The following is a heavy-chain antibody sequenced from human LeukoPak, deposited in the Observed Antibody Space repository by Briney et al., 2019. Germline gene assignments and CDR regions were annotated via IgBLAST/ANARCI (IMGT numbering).Heavy chain of an antibody. J-gene: IGHJ3*02. D-gene: IGHD3-22*01. CDR3: ARGPNGYYYDSSGPIGGAFDI. CDR2: IYTSGST. Sequence: SETLSLTCTVSGGSISSYYWSWIRQPAGKGLEWIGRIYTSGSTNYNPSLKSRVTMSVDTSKNQFSLKLSSATAADTAVYYCARGPNGYYYDSSGPIGGAFDIWGQGTMVTVSS. V-gene: IGHV4-4*07. CDR1: GGSISSYY.